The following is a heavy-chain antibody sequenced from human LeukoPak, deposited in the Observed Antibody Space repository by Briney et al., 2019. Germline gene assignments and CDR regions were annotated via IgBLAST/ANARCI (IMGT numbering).Heavy chain of an antibody. J-gene: IGHJ4*02. CDR3: ARSTPLLYDSSGYDY. Sequence: QPGGSLRLSCAASGFSFNMFPMHWVRQAPGKGLECVAVISYDGNNKYYADSVNGRFTISRDNAKNSLYLQMNSLRAEDTALYYCARSTPLLYDSSGYDYWGQGTLVTVSS. CDR2: ISYDGNNK. D-gene: IGHD3-22*01. V-gene: IGHV3-30*04. CDR1: GFSFNMFP.